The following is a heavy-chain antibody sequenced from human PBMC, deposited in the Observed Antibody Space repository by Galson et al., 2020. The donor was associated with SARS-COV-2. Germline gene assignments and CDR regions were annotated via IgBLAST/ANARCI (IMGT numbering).Heavy chain of an antibody. Sequence: GGSLRLSCAASGFTFDDYAMHWVRQAPGKGLEWVSTITWNSGNIDYTDSVKGRFTISRDNAKKSLYLQMNSLRAEDTAMYYCAKGPNSYNSAWYGIDYWGQGTLVTVSS. J-gene: IGHJ4*02. V-gene: IGHV3-9*01. CDR2: ITWNSGNI. D-gene: IGHD6-19*01. CDR3: AKGPNSYNSAWYGIDY. CDR1: GFTFDDYA.